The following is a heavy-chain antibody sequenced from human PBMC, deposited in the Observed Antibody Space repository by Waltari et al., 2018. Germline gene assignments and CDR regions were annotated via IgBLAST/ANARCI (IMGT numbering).Heavy chain of an antibody. D-gene: IGHD3-22*01. V-gene: IGHV3-23*01. CDR3: AKWDRGIVSEGGAFDI. Sequence: EVQLLESGGALVQPGGSLRLSCAASGFTISSNAMSWVRQAPGKGLEWVSVISSSGGTIYYADSVKGRFTISRDYSKNTLYLQMNSLRAGDTAVYFCAKWDRGIVSEGGAFDIWGQGTMVTVSS. CDR1: GFTISSNA. J-gene: IGHJ3*02. CDR2: ISSSGGTI.